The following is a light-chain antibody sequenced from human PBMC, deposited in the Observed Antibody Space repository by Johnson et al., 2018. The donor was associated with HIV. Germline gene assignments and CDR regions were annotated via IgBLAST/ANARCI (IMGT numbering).Light chain of an antibody. CDR3: GIWDASLSAGYV. J-gene: IGLJ1*01. CDR2: EDN. Sequence: QSVLTQPPSVSAAPGHTVNISCSGNVSNIESYFVSWYQQLPGAAPTLLIYEDNKRPSGIPDRFSGSKSGATATLGITGLQTGDEADYYCGIWDASLSAGYVFGTGTKVTVL. CDR1: VSNIESYF. V-gene: IGLV1-51*02.